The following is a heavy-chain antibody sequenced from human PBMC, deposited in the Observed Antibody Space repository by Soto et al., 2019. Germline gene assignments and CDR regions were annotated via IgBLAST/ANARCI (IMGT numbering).Heavy chain of an antibody. CDR3: VKGYTSSWYDLGEY. J-gene: IGHJ4*02. CDR2: LSGGGGSI. CDR1: GITFSSFA. V-gene: IGHV3-23*01. D-gene: IGHD6-13*01. Sequence: PLGSLRLSCXASGITFSSFAIIWVLPSPVKGLEWVSGLSGGGGSIYYADSVKGRFTISRDNSENTVYLQMNSLRAEDTAVYYCVKGYTSSWYDLGEYWGQGTLVTVSS.